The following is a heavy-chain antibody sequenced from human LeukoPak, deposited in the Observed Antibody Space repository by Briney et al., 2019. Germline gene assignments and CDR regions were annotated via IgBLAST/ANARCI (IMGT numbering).Heavy chain of an antibody. V-gene: IGHV6-1*01. Sequence: SQTLSLTCAISGDSVSSNSAAWNWIRQSPSRGLEWLGRTYCRSKWYNDYAVSVKGRIAINPDTSKNQFSLQLNSVTPEDTAVYYCARAKGRSPLFDYWGQGALVTVSS. J-gene: IGHJ4*02. CDR1: GDSVSSNSAA. CDR3: ARAKGRSPLFDY. D-gene: IGHD6-13*01. CDR2: TYCRSKWYN.